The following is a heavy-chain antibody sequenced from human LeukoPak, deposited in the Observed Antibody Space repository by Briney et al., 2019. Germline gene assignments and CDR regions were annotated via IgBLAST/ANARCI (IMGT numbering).Heavy chain of an antibody. CDR2: INANGGST. V-gene: IGHV3-64*02. D-gene: IGHD3-9*01. CDR3: ARDGDSLRYFGLSLNDAFDF. CDR1: GFAFTSYP. J-gene: IGHJ3*01. Sequence: PGGSLRLSCAASGFAFTSYPMFWVRQAPGKGPEYVAVINANGGSTFYADSVRGRFTVSRDNSKNTLSLQMNSLRPEDTALYYCARDGDSLRYFGLSLNDAFDFWGRGTMVTVSS.